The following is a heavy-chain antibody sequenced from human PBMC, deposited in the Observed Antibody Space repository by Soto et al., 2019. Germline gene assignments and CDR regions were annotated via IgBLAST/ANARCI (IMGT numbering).Heavy chain of an antibody. J-gene: IGHJ5*02. CDR2: IYYSGST. Sequence: QVQLQESGPGLVKPSQTLSLTCTVSGGSISSCGYYWSWIRQHPGKGLEWIGYIYYSGSTYYNPSLKSRVTISVDKSKNQFSLKLSSVTAADTAVYYCARGGRMVYANIDWFDPWGQGTLVTVSS. D-gene: IGHD2-8*01. CDR1: GGSISSCGYY. CDR3: ARGGRMVYANIDWFDP. V-gene: IGHV4-31*03.